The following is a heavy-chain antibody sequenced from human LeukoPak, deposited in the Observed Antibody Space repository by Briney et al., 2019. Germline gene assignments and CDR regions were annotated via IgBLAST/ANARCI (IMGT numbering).Heavy chain of an antibody. J-gene: IGHJ3*02. CDR1: GGSISSYY. CDR3: ARQGSGRAFDI. Sequence: SETLSLTCTVSGGSISSYYWNWIRQSPGKGVEWIAYMFYNVSTNYSPSLKSRVTISVDTSKNQFSLKLISVTAADTAVYFCARQGSGRAFDIWGQGTMVTVSS. V-gene: IGHV4-59*08. CDR2: MFYNVST.